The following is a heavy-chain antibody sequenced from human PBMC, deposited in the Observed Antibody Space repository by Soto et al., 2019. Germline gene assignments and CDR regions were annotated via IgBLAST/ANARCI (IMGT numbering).Heavy chain of an antibody. D-gene: IGHD3-10*01. J-gene: IGHJ5*02. CDR1: GGSFSGYY. CDR2: INHSGST. Sequence: WETLSLTCAVYGGSFSGYYWSWIRQPPGKGLEWIGEINHSGSTNYNPSLKSRVTISVDTSKNQFSLKLSSVTAADTAVYYCARASLVQSAYWFDPWGQGTLVTVSS. V-gene: IGHV4-34*01. CDR3: ARASLVQSAYWFDP.